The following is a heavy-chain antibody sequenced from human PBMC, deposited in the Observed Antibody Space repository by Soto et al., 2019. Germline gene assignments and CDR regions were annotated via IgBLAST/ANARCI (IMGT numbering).Heavy chain of an antibody. CDR3: ARDLVKWLPQKAYYYYYGMDV. CDR1: GGTFSSYA. V-gene: IGHV1-69*13. J-gene: IGHJ6*02. Sequence: ASVKVSCKASGGTFSSYAISWVRQAPGQGLEWMGGIIPIFGTANYAQKFQGRVTITADESTSTAYMELSSLRSEDTAVYYCARDLVKWLPQKAYYYYYGMDVWGQGTTVTV. D-gene: IGHD3-22*01. CDR2: IIPIFGTA.